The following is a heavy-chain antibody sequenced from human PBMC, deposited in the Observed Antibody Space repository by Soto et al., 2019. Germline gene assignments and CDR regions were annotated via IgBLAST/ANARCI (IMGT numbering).Heavy chain of an antibody. J-gene: IGHJ4*02. CDR1: GFTFGSYW. CDR2: IPSDGTNT. D-gene: IGHD5-12*01. V-gene: IGHV3-74*01. CDR3: ARDGGYGTPFDY. Sequence: EVPLVQSGGGLVQPGGSLRLSCAASGFTFGSYWMHWVRQAPGKGLVVVSRIPSDGTNTAYADSVKGRFTISRDNAQNMVYLQMNSLRAEDTAMYYCARDGGYGTPFDYWGQGALVTVSS.